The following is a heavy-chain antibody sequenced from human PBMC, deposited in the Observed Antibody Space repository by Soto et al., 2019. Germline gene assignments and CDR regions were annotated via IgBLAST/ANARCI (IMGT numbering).Heavy chain of an antibody. CDR1: GLTFSSYW. D-gene: IGHD6-19*01. V-gene: IGHV3-74*01. Sequence: GGSLRLSCAASGLTFSSYWMHWVRQAPGKGLVWVSRISTDGSVTTYADSVKGRFTISRDNAKNTLYLQMNSLRAEDTAMYYCARDRGAVAGQYFDYWGQGTLVTVSS. CDR2: ISTDGSVT. J-gene: IGHJ4*02. CDR3: ARDRGAVAGQYFDY.